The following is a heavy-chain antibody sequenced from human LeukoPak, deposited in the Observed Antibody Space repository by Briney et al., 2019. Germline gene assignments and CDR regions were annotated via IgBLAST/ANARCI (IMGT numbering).Heavy chain of an antibody. CDR1: GYTFTGYY. D-gene: IGHD4-17*01. CDR2: INPNSGGT. V-gene: IGHV1-2*02. Sequence: ASVKVSCKASGYTFTGYYMHWVRQAPGQGLEWMGWINPNSGGTNYAQKFQGRVTMTRDTFISTAYMELSRLRSDDTAVYYCARGAVTKGRNWFDPWGQGTLVTVSS. J-gene: IGHJ5*02. CDR3: ARGAVTKGRNWFDP.